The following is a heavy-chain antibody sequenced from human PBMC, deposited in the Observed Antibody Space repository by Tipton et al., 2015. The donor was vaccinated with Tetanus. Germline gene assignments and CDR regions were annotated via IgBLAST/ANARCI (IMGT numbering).Heavy chain of an antibody. CDR2: ISHSGSA. CDR3: ARTSGYMYSDC. V-gene: IGHV4-59*01. J-gene: IGHJ4*02. Sequence: TLFLTCTVSGGSINDYYWGWIRQPPGMGLEWIGHISHSGSASYNPSLKSRVAMSVDTSKNQLSLRLNSVTSADTAVYYCARTSGYMYSDCWGQGTLVTVSS. D-gene: IGHD3-3*01. CDR1: GGSINDYY.